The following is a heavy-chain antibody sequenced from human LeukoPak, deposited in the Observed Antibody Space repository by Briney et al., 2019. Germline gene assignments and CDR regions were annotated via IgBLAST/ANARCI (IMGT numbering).Heavy chain of an antibody. J-gene: IGHJ4*02. V-gene: IGHV3-9*01. CDR3: AKDSGGSYYANFDY. D-gene: IGHD1-26*01. CDR2: ISWNSGSI. CDR1: GFTFDDYA. Sequence: GGSLRLSCAASGFTFDDYAMHWVRQAPGKGLKWVSGISWNSGSIGYADSVKGRFTISRDNAKNSLYLQMNSLRAEDTALYYCAKDSGGSYYANFDYWGQGTLVTVSS.